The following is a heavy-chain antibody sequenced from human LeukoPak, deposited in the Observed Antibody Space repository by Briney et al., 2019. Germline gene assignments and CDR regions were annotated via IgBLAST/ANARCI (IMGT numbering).Heavy chain of an antibody. V-gene: IGHV3-66*01. J-gene: IGHJ4*02. Sequence: PGGSLRLSCAATVLTVSSNYMSWVRQAPGKGLEWVSVFYNGINTYYADSVKGRFTTSRDNSKNTLYLQMNSLRVEDTAVYFCARVGSGNTYGYGDYWGQGTLVTVSS. D-gene: IGHD5-18*01. CDR2: FYNGINT. CDR1: VLTVSSNY. CDR3: ARVGSGNTYGYGDY.